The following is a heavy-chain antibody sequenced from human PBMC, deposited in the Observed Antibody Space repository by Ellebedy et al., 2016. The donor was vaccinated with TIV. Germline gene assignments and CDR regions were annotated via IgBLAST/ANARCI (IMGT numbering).Heavy chain of an antibody. CDR1: GGTFXXSA. D-gene: IGHD3-10*01. J-gene: IGHJ4*01. CDR3: ARDSYGLGSSRN. CDR2: IIPIFRTP. Sequence: AASVKVSCKASGGTFXXSAINSVRQPXGQGLEWMGGIIPIFRTPNYAQTFQGRVTITADESTSTVYMELSSLTSEDTAVYYCARDSYGLGSSRNWGQGTVVTVSS. V-gene: IGHV1-69*13.